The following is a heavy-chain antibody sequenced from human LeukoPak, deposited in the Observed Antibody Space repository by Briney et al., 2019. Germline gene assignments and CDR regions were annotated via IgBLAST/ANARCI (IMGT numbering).Heavy chain of an antibody. CDR2: ISGGGGTT. J-gene: IGHJ4*02. CDR3: AKDRVYYFDSSGYSCDY. D-gene: IGHD3-22*01. V-gene: IGHV3-23*01. Sequence: PGGSLRLSCAASGFTFSNAWMSWVRQAPGKGLEWVSGISGGGGTTYYADSVKGRFTISRDNSKNTLYLQMHSLRAEDTAVYYCAKDRVYYFDSSGYSCDYWGQGSLVTVSS. CDR1: GFTFSNAW.